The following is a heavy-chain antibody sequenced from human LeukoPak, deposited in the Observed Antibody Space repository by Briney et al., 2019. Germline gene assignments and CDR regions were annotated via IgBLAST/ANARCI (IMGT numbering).Heavy chain of an antibody. J-gene: IGHJ4*02. D-gene: IGHD2-15*01. CDR2: IYYGGST. Sequence: PSETLSLTCTVSGGSISSGSYYWSWIRQPPGKALEWIGNIYYGGSTYYNPSLKSRVTISVDTSKTQFSLKLSSVTAADTALYYCARDIGFQTLDYWGQGSLVTVSS. CDR1: GGSISSGSYY. V-gene: IGHV4-39*07. CDR3: ARDIGFQTLDY.